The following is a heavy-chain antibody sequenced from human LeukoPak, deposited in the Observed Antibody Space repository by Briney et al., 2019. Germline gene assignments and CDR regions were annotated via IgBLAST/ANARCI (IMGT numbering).Heavy chain of an antibody. Sequence: GGSLRLSCAASGFTFDDYGMSWVRQAPGRGLEWVSGVNWNGGSTGFAESVKGRFTISRDNAKNSLYLQMNSLRAEDTAVYYCARRAGGYSHPYDYWGQGILVTVSS. V-gene: IGHV3-20*04. J-gene: IGHJ4*02. CDR1: GFTFDDYG. CDR3: ARRAGGYSHPYDY. CDR2: VNWNGGST. D-gene: IGHD4-23*01.